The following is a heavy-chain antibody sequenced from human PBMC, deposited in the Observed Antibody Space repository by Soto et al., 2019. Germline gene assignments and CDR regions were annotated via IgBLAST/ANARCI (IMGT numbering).Heavy chain of an antibody. J-gene: IGHJ4*02. CDR2: ISAYNGNT. CDR3: ARFMATITGEFDY. Sequence: PGESLKISCKGSGYTFTSYGISWVRQAPGQGLEWMGWISAYNGNTNYAQKLQGRVTMTTDTSTSTAYMELRSLRSDDTAVYYCARFMATITGEFDYWGRGTLVTVSS. CDR1: GYTFTSYG. V-gene: IGHV1-18*04. D-gene: IGHD5-12*01.